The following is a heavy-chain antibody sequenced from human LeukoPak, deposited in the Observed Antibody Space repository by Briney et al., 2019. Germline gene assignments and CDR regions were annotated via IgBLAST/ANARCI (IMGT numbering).Heavy chain of an antibody. Sequence: ASVTVSCTASGYTFTSYGISWVRQAPGQGIEWMGWISAYNGNTNYAQKLQGRVTMTTDTSTSTAYMELRSLRSDDTAVYYCARDRRYCSGGSCYRDTNWFDPWGQGTLVTVSS. CDR1: GYTFTSYG. D-gene: IGHD2-15*01. V-gene: IGHV1-18*01. CDR3: ARDRRYCSGGSCYRDTNWFDP. CDR2: ISAYNGNT. J-gene: IGHJ5*02.